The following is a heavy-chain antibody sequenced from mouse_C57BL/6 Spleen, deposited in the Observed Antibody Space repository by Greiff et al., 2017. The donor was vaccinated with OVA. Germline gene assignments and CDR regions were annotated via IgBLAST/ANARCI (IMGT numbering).Heavy chain of an antibody. CDR2: IYPGSGST. V-gene: IGHV1-55*01. CDR1: GYTFTSYW. CDR3: ARRSNYLRYFDV. Sequence: QVQLQQPGAELVKPGASVKMSCKASGYTFTSYWITWVKQRPGQGLEWIGDIYPGSGSTNYNEKFKSKATLTVDTSSSTAYMQLSSLTSEDSAVYYCARRSNYLRYFDVWGTGTTVTVSS. D-gene: IGHD2-5*01. J-gene: IGHJ1*03.